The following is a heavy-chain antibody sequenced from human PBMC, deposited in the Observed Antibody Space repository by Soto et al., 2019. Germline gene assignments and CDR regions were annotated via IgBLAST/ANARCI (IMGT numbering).Heavy chain of an antibody. D-gene: IGHD3-10*01. CDR1: GFTFSSYG. CDR2: IWYDGSNK. J-gene: IGHJ3*02. Sequence: QVQLVESGGGVVHPGRSLRLSCAASGFTFSSYGMHWVRQAPGKGLEWVAVIWYDGSNKYYADSVKGRFTISRDNSEHTLYLQMHSLSAEDTAVYYCARDNRGWGAFDIWGQGTMVTGSS. V-gene: IGHV3-33*01. CDR3: ARDNRGWGAFDI.